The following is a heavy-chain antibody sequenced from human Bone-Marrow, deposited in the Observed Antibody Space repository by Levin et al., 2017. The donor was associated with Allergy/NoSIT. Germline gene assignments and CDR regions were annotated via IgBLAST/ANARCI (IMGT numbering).Heavy chain of an antibody. CDR1: GFIFNSAW. J-gene: IGHJ4*02. CDR2: IKRVIDGGTT. D-gene: IGHD5-12*01. CDR3: TPIMVATEGY. V-gene: IGHV3-15*05. Sequence: SCAASGFIFNSAWMNWVRQAPGKGLEWVGRIKRVIDGGTTDYAAPVKGRFTISRDDSNSILFLQMDSLKPEDTAVYYCTPIMVATEGYWGQGTRVTVSS.